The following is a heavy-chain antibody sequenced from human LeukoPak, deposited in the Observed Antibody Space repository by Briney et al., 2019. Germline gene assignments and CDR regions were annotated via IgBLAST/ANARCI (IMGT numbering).Heavy chain of an antibody. J-gene: IGHJ4*02. D-gene: IGHD3-9*01. CDR2: IYDNGDT. V-gene: IGHV3-53*01. CDR1: GFTVTSNY. CDR3: VSHSDPLTGYSFDY. Sequence: GGPLRLSCAASGFTVTSNYMTWVRQATGKGLEWVSIIYDNGDTYYADSVKGRFTVTRDSSKNTVSLEMNSLRVDDTAVYYCVSHSDPLTGYSFDYWGQGTLVTVSS.